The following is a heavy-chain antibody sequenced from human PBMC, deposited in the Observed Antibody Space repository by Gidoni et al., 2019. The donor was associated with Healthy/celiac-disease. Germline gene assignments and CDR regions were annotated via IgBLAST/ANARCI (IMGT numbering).Heavy chain of an antibody. CDR2: INPNSGGT. D-gene: IGHD2-2*01. CDR1: GYTYTGYE. CDR3: AREGGSTSPTNYYYYGMDV. V-gene: IGHV1-2*04. Sequence: QVQLVQTGAEVKKPGASVKVSCKASGYTYTGYEMPWVRQAPGQGLEWMGWINPNSGGTNYAQKFQGWVPMTRDPSISTAYMELSRLRSDDTAVYYCAREGGSTSPTNYYYYGMDVWGQGTTVTVSS. J-gene: IGHJ6*02.